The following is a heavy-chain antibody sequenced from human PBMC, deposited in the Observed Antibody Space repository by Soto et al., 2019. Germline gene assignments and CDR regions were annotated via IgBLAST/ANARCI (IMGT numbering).Heavy chain of an antibody. CDR3: ARGYDSRAAAPLDY. V-gene: IGHV4-31*03. D-gene: IGHD3-22*01. CDR2: IYYSGST. Sequence: QVQLQESGPGLVKPSQTLSLTCTVSGGSISRGGYYWSWIRQHPGKGLEWIGYIYYSGSTYYNPSLTSRVTISVDTAKNQFSLKLSSVTAAETAVYYCARGYDSRAAAPLDYWGQGILVTVSS. J-gene: IGHJ4*02. CDR1: GGSISRGGYY.